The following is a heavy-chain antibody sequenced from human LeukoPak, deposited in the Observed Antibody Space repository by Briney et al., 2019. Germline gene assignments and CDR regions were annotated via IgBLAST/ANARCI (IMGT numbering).Heavy chain of an antibody. V-gene: IGHV3-23*01. Sequence: GGSLRLSCAASGLTFSSYAMTWVRQAPGKGLEWVSVIIGSGVSTYYADSVKGRFTISRDNSKNTLYLQMNSLRAEDTAVYYCARDLRALGGRISWYFDLWGRGTLVTVSS. CDR2: IIGSGVST. CDR3: ARDLRALGGRISWYFDL. D-gene: IGHD3-16*01. J-gene: IGHJ2*01. CDR1: GLTFSSYA.